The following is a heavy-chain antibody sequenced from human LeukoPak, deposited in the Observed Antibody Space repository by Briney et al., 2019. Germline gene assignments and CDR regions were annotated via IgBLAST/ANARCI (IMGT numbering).Heavy chain of an antibody. CDR3: ARVNDYAHDYYYYYYMDV. CDR1: GYTFTTYG. J-gene: IGHJ6*03. Sequence: ASVKVPCQASGYTFTTYGISWVRQAPGQGLEWMGWISGYNGNTNHAQKLQGRVTLTTDTSTSTAYMELRSLRSDDTAVYYCARVNDYAHDYYYYYYMDVWGKGTTVTVSS. CDR2: ISGYNGNT. V-gene: IGHV1-18*04. D-gene: IGHD4-17*01.